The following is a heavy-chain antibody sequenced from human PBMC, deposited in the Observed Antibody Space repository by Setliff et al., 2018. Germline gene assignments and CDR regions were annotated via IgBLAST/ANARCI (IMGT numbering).Heavy chain of an antibody. Sequence: NPSETRSLTCTVSGGSISSYYWSWIRQPAGKGLERIGRIYTSGSTNYNPSLKSRVTMSVDTSKNQFSLKLSSVTAADTAVYYCARAGGGSSFTAYYYYYYMDVWGKGTTVTVSS. D-gene: IGHD6-13*01. J-gene: IGHJ6*03. CDR3: ARAGGGSSFTAYYYYYYMDV. V-gene: IGHV4-4*07. CDR1: GGSISSYY. CDR2: IYTSGST.